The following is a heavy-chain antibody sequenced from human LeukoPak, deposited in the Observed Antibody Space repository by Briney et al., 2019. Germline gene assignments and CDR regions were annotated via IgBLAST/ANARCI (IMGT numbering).Heavy chain of an antibody. CDR1: GFTFSSYW. J-gene: IGHJ4*02. CDR2: IKQDGSEK. V-gene: IGHV3-7*01. D-gene: IGHD3-22*01. CDR3: ASDSSGYYFAF. Sequence: GGSLRLSCTASGFTFSSYWMTWVRLAPGKGLEWVAHIKQDGSEKYYVDSVKGRFTISRDNATNSLYLQMNSLRAEDTAVYYCASDSSGYYFAFWGQGTRVTVSS.